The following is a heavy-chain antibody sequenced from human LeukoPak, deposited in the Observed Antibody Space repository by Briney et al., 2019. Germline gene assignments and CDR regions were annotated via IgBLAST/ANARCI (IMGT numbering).Heavy chain of an antibody. V-gene: IGHV3-7*04. CDR3: ARGGLYWHI. Sequence: PGGSLRLSCAASGGTLSTYWMSWVRQAPGKGLEWVANIKQDGSEKNYVDSVKGRFTISRDNAKNSLYLQMNSLRAEDTALYYCARGGLYWHIWGQGTMVTVSS. J-gene: IGHJ3*02. CDR2: IKQDGSEK. D-gene: IGHD2-15*01. CDR1: GGTLSTYW.